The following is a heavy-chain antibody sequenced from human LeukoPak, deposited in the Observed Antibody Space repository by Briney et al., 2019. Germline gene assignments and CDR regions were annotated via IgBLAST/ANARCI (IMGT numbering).Heavy chain of an antibody. CDR3: ARTSPTSHFDF. J-gene: IGHJ4*02. V-gene: IGHV3-74*01. CDR2: INGDGSNS. CDR1: GFTFTTYW. Sequence: GGSLRLSCVASGFTFTTYWMHWVRQAPGKGLVWVSRINGDGSNSNYADSVKGRFAISRDNARNTLYLQMNGLRAEDTALYYCARTSPTSHFDFWGQGTLVTVSS. D-gene: IGHD3-16*01.